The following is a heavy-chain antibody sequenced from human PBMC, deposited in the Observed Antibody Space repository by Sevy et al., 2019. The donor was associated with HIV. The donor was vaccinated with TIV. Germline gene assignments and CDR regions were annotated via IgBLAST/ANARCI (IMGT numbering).Heavy chain of an antibody. V-gene: IGHV4-59*01. D-gene: IGHD5-12*01. Sequence: SETLSLTCAVSGGSICAYYWSWIRQPPGKPLEYIGYIYYTGSANYNPSLKSRVTIAVDKSKNQFSLKLNSVTAADTAVYFCAGAPPVRSGDDSLNWFDPWGQGTLVTVSS. CDR2: IYYTGSA. CDR3: AGAPPVRSGDDSLNWFDP. CDR1: GGSICAYY. J-gene: IGHJ5*02.